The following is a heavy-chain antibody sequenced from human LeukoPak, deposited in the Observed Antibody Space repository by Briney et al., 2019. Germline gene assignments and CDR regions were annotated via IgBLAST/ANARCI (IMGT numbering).Heavy chain of an antibody. CDR3: ARVRDPFRWTRTLDH. CDR2: ISHDGSDI. V-gene: IGHV3-30*03. J-gene: IGHJ4*02. Sequence: GGSLRLSCAASGFSFSRYGMQWVRQGPGKGLEWVATISHDGSDIFYVESGKGRFTISRDNSKTTVYLQMTGLRTDDTGVYYCARVRDPFRWTRTLDHWGQGTRVIVSS. D-gene: IGHD4-23*01. CDR1: GFSFSRYG.